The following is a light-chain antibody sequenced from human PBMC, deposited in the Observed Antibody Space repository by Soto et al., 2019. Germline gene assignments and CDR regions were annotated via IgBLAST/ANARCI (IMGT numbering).Light chain of an antibody. CDR2: STN. Sequence: QTVVTQEPSLTVSPGGTVTLTCASSTGAVTSGHYPNWFQQKPGQTPRALIYSTNNKHSWTPARFSGSLLGGKAALTLSGAQPEDEAEYSCLLFYGVGLVFGGGTKLTVL. V-gene: IGLV7-43*01. CDR3: LLFYGVGLV. CDR1: TGAVTSGHY. J-gene: IGLJ2*01.